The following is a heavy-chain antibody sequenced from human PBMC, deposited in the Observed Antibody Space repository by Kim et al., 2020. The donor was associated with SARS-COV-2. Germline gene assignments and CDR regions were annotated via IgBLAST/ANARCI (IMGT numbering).Heavy chain of an antibody. CDR1: GFSFSDSA. D-gene: IGHD1-1*01. J-gene: IGHJ3*02. CDR2: IRSKANTYAT. Sequence: GGSLRLSCAASGFSFSDSAIHWVRQASGKGLEWVGRIRSKANTYATAYAASVKGRFTISRDDSKNTAYQQMNSLKTEDTAVYFCTRVPGTPLAFWDAFDIWGQGTMVTVSS. CDR3: TRVPGTPLAFWDAFDI. V-gene: IGHV3-73*01.